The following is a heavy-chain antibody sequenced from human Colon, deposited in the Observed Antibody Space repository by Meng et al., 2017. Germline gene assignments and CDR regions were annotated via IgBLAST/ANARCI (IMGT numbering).Heavy chain of an antibody. CDR3: ERLVGNSWLPD. CDR1: GCRVSSNATT. V-gene: IGHV6-1*01. CDR2: TFDRAKWIS. J-gene: IGHJ4*02. Sequence: GQLSQSGPGLVHPSQTLPPTCATSGCRVSSNATTWNWIRQSPSRGLEWLGRTFDRAKWISDYAVSLESRITINPDTSKNQFTLQLNSVTPEDTAVYYCERLVGNSWLPDWGQGTLVTVSS. D-gene: IGHD6-13*01.